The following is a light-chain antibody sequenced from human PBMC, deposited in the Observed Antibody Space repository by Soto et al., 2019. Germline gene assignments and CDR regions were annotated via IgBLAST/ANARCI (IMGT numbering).Light chain of an antibody. CDR1: QSVSNNY. CDR3: QQYGRSAP. J-gene: IGKJ1*01. Sequence: EIVLTQSPGTLSLSPGERATLSCRASQSVSNNYLAWYQQKPGQAPRLLIYGASNRATGIQDRFSGSGSGTDFTLTISRLEPEDFAVYYCQQYGRSAPFGQGTKVEIK. CDR2: GAS. V-gene: IGKV3-20*01.